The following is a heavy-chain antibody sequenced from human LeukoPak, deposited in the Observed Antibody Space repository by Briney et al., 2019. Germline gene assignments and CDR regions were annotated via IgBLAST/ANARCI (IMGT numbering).Heavy chain of an antibody. V-gene: IGHV3-48*01. CDR3: ARDFHRRLYDSSGYYPY. Sequence: GGSLRLSCAASGFTFSSYWMSWVRQASGKGLEWVSYISSSSSTIHYADSVKGRFTISRDNAKNSLYLQMNSLRAEDTAVYYCARDFHRRLYDSSGYYPYWGQGTLVTVSS. J-gene: IGHJ4*02. D-gene: IGHD3-22*01. CDR1: GFTFSSYW. CDR2: ISSSSSTI.